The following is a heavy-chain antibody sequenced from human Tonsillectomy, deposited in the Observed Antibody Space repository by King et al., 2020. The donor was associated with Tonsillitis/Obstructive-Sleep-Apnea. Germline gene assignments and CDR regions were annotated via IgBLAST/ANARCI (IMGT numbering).Heavy chain of an antibody. V-gene: IGHV4-39*01. CDR3: ARQDIVVVVAAYDY. J-gene: IGHJ4*02. Sequence: QLQESGPGLVKPSETLSLTCTVSGGSISSSSYYWGWIRQPPGKGLEWIGSIYYSGSTYYNPSLKSRATISVDTSKNQFSLKLSSVTAADTAVYYCARQDIVVVVAAYDYWGQGTLVTVSS. CDR1: GGSISSSSYY. CDR2: IYYSGST. D-gene: IGHD2-15*01.